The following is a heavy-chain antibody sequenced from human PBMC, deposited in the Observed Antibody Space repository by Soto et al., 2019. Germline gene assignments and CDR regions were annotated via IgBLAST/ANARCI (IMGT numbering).Heavy chain of an antibody. Sequence: QLQLQESGPGLVKPSETLSLTCTVSGGSISSSSYYWGWIRQPPGKGLEWIGSIYYSGSTYYNPSLKSRVAISVDTSKNQFSLKLSSVTAADTAVYYCARHGGHSGYVWGWGQGTLVTVSS. V-gene: IGHV4-39*01. CDR2: IYYSGST. CDR3: ARHGGHSGYVWG. J-gene: IGHJ4*02. D-gene: IGHD5-12*01. CDR1: GGSISSSSYY.